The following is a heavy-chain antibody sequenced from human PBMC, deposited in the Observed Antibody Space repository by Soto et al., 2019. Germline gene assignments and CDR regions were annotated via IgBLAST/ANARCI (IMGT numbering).Heavy chain of an antibody. CDR2: IRSKANSYAT. V-gene: IGHV3-73*01. CDR1: GFTFSGSA. J-gene: IGHJ6*04. CDR3: TRSWLRYMDV. D-gene: IGHD5-18*01. Sequence: EVQLVESGGGLVQPGGSLKLSCAASGFTFSGSAMHWVRQASGKGLEWVGRIRSKANSYATVYAAPVKGRFTISRDDSKNTAHLQLNSLKTEDSAVYYCTRSWLRYMDVWGKGTTVTVSS.